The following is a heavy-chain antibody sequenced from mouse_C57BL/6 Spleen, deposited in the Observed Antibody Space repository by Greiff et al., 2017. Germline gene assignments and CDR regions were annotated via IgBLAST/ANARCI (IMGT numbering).Heavy chain of an antibody. CDR3: ARNGYDGAAWFAY. CDR1: GYAFTNYL. CDR2: INPGSGGT. J-gene: IGHJ3*01. V-gene: IGHV1-54*01. Sequence: QVQLQQSGAELVRPGTSVKVSCKASGYAFTNYLIEWVKQRPGQGLEWIGVINPGSGGTNYNEKFKGKATLTADKSSNTAYMQLSSLTSEDSAVYFCARNGYDGAAWFAYWGQGTLVTVSA. D-gene: IGHD2-2*01.